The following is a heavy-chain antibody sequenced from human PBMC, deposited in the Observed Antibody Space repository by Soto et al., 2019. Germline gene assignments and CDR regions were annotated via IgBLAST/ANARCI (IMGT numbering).Heavy chain of an antibody. CDR2: MSHSGGT. V-gene: IGHV4-34*01. CDR3: ARVERGTVTTVVDAFDI. D-gene: IGHD1-1*01. Sequence: QVQLQQWGAGLLKPSETLSLTCAVYGGFVSSGSYYWSWIRQPPGKGLEWLGEMSHSGGTHFNPSLKRRVTISVDTSKNQFSLRMSSVTAADTALYYCARVERGTVTTVVDAFDIWGPGTMVPVSS. J-gene: IGHJ3*02. CDR1: GGFVSSGSYY.